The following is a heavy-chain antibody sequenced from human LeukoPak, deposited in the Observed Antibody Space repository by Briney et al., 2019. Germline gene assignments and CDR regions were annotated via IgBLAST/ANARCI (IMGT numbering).Heavy chain of an antibody. Sequence: GGSLRLSCMASGFSFGNYAMSWVRQAPGKGLQWVSQISGTGGATWYAGFARDRFTISRDNSKKTLYLQMSGLRVEDTAMYYCVKDPRDTYGTNWFVSWGQGTLLIVSS. D-gene: IGHD2-21*01. CDR2: ISGTGGAT. V-gene: IGHV3-23*01. CDR1: GFSFGNYA. J-gene: IGHJ5*01. CDR3: VKDPRDTYGTNWFVS.